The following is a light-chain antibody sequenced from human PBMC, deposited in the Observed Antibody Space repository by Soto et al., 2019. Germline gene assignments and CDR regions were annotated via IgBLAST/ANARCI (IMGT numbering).Light chain of an antibody. CDR1: SSDVGGYDY. CDR2: EVS. Sequence: QSVLTQPASVSGSPGQSITISCTGTSSDVGGYDYVSWYPQRPGKAPKLIIFEVSYRPSGVSNRFSGYKSGNTASLAISGLQAEDAAEYYCRSYTRTSNHYLFETRTKVTVL. CDR3: RSYTRTSNHYL. J-gene: IGLJ1*01. V-gene: IGLV2-14*01.